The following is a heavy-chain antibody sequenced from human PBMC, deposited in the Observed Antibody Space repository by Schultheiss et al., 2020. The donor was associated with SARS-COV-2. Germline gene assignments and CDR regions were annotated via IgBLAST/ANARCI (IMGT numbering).Heavy chain of an antibody. V-gene: IGHV4-59*12. CDR2: IYYSGST. CDR3: ARDPYGSGDPRKFGMDV. Sequence: SETLSLTCTVSGGSISSYYWSWIRQPPEKGLEWIGYIYYSGSTNYNPSLKSRVTISVDTSKNQFSLKLSSVTAADTAVYYCARDPYGSGDPRKFGMDVWGQGTTVTVSS. J-gene: IGHJ6*02. D-gene: IGHD3-10*01. CDR1: GGSISSYY.